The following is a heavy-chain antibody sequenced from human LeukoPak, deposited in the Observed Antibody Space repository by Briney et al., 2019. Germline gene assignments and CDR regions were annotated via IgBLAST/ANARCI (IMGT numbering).Heavy chain of an antibody. J-gene: IGHJ4*02. Sequence: GGSLRLSCAASGFTFSSYDMHLVRQATGKGLEWVSAIGTAGDTYYPGSVKGRFTISRENAKNSLYLQMNSLRAGDTAVYYCARDPGEGWLQFGGGQGTLVTVSS. CDR1: GFTFSSYD. CDR3: ARDPGEGWLQFG. D-gene: IGHD5-24*01. V-gene: IGHV3-13*01. CDR2: IGTAGDT.